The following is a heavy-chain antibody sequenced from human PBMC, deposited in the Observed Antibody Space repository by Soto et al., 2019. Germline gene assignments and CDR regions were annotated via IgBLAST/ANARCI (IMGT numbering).Heavy chain of an antibody. D-gene: IGHD3-10*01. CDR3: AIEGVGFGY. V-gene: IGHV3-73*01. CDR2: IRSKANNYAT. CDR1: GFTFSVSS. Sequence: EVHLVESGGGLLQPGGSVRLSCAASGFTFSVSSMHWVRQASGKGLEWLGRIRSKANNYATSYSESVKGRFNISRDDSQDTMFLQMNSLRTEDMAMYYCAIEGVGFGYWGQGTLVTVSS. J-gene: IGHJ4*02.